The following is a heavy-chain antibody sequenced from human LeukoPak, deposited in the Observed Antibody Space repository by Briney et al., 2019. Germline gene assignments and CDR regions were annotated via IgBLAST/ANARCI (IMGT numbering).Heavy chain of an antibody. CDR1: GFTFSSYA. CDR2: ISGSGSTT. CDR3: AKVHSPGYSSGWLYFDY. J-gene: IGHJ4*02. D-gene: IGHD6-19*01. V-gene: IGHV3-23*01. Sequence: GGSLRLSCAASGFTFSSYAMSWVRQAPGKGLEWVSTISGSGSTTYYADSVTGRFTISRDNSRNTLYLQMSSLRAEDTAIYYCAKVHSPGYSSGWLYFDYWGQGTLVTVSS.